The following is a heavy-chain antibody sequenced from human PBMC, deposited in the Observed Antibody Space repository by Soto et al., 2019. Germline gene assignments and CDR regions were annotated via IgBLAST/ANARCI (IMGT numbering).Heavy chain of an antibody. D-gene: IGHD6-13*01. Sequence: ASVKVSCKVSGYTLTDLSMHRVRQTPGKGLEWMGGFDPEDGETIYAQKFQGRVTMTEDTSTDTAYMELRSLRSEDTAVYYCAHTGIAGSGDAFDIWGQGTMVTVSS. CDR1: GYTLTDLS. CDR2: FDPEDGET. CDR3: AHTGIAGSGDAFDI. V-gene: IGHV1-24*01. J-gene: IGHJ3*02.